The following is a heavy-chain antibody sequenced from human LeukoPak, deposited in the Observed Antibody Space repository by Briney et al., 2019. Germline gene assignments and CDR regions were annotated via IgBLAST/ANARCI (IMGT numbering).Heavy chain of an antibody. Sequence: ASVQVSCKASGYTFTGYYMHWVRQAPGQGLEWMGRINPNSGGTNYAQKFQGRGTMTRDTSISTAYMELSRLRSDDTAVYYCAISRLPPSNNAFDIWGQGTMVTVSS. CDR2: INPNSGGT. J-gene: IGHJ3*02. V-gene: IGHV1-2*06. CDR3: AISRLPPSNNAFDI. CDR1: GYTFTGYY. D-gene: IGHD2/OR15-2a*01.